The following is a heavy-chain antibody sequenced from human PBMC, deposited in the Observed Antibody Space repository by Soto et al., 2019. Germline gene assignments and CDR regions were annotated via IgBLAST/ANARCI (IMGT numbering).Heavy chain of an antibody. CDR1: GGTMNSYY. CDR3: ARGQRFSDWFDP. CDR2: IYSSGST. Sequence: QVHLQESGPGLVMPSETLSLNCTVSGGTMNSYYWTWIRQPAGKGLEWIGRIYSSGSTKYNPSLQSRVTMSLDTSKNQFSLRLTSVTAADTAVYYCARGQRFSDWFDPWGQGTLVTVSS. V-gene: IGHV4-4*07. D-gene: IGHD3-3*01. J-gene: IGHJ5*02.